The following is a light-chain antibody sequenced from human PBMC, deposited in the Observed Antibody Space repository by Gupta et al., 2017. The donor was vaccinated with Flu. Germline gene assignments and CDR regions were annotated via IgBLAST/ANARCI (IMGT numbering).Light chain of an antibody. CDR1: QGITVN. CDR2: DAS. V-gene: IGKV1-9*01. CDR3: QQLESYTLT. Sequence: VGDRVTITCRASQGITVNLAWCQQKPGKAPKLLIHDASTLQSGVPSRFSGSGFGTEFTLTISSLQPEDLANYYCQQLESYTLTFGGGTKG. J-gene: IGKJ4*01.